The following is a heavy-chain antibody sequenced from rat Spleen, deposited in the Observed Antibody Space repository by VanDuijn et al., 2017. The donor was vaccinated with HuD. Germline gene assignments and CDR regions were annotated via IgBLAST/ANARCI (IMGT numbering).Heavy chain of an antibody. CDR2: TSSGGST. Sequence: QVQLKESGPGLVQPSQTLSLTCTVSGLSLTSNGVSWIRQPPGKGLEWIAATSSGGSTYYNSVLKSRLSISRDTSKSQVFLKMNSLQTEDTAMYFCARSYPGVMDAWGQGASVTVSS. CDR1: GLSLTSNG. V-gene: IGHV2S12*01. J-gene: IGHJ4*01. D-gene: IGHD1-4*01. CDR3: ARSYPGVMDA.